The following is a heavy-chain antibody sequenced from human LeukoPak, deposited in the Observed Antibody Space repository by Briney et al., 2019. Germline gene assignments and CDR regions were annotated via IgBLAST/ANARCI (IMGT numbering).Heavy chain of an antibody. CDR3: ARTSYSYPLDY. CDR1: GGSISSDY. V-gene: IGHV4-59*01. Sequence: SETLSLTCTVSGGSISSDYWSWIRQPPGKGLEWIGYIYYSGSTNYNPSLKSRVTISVDASKNQFSLKLSSVTAADTAVYYCARTSYSYPLDYWGQGTLVTVSS. J-gene: IGHJ4*02. D-gene: IGHD3-16*02. CDR2: IYYSGST.